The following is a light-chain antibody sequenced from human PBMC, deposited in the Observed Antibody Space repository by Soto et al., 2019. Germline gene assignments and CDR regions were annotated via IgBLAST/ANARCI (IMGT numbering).Light chain of an antibody. CDR1: QSVSSSY. J-gene: IGKJ5*01. Sequence: EIVLTHSPGTLSLSPCEGATLSSRASQSVSSSYLAWYQQKPGQAPRLLIYGASNRAAGIPARFSGSGSGTDFTLTISSLEPEDFAVYYCQQRSSRITFGQGTRLEIK. CDR3: QQRSSRIT. V-gene: IGKV3-20*01. CDR2: GAS.